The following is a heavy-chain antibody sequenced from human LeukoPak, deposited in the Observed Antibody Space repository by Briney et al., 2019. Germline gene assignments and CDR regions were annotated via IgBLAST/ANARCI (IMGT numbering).Heavy chain of an antibody. D-gene: IGHD5-12*01. V-gene: IGHV3-48*03. CDR1: GFTFSSYE. J-gene: IGHJ6*03. CDR3: ARGTRYSGYDWIFGHYYMDV. CDR2: ISSSGSTI. Sequence: GGSLRLSCAASGFTFSSYEMNWVRQAPGKGLEWVSYISSSGSTIYYADSVKGRFTISRDNAKNSLYLQMNSLRAEDTAVYYCARGTRYSGYDWIFGHYYMDVWGKGTTVTISS.